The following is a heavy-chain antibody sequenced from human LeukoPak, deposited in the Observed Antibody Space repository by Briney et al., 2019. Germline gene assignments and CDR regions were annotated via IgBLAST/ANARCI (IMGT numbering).Heavy chain of an antibody. D-gene: IGHD1-26*01. CDR3: ARDLTGAVFDF. Sequence: PGGSLRLSCAAPGFTFSNYGMHWVRQAPGKGLEWVAVIWYDGSNKYYADSVKGRFTISRDNSKNTLYLQMNSLRAEDTAVYYCARDLTGAVFDFWGQGTLVTVSS. J-gene: IGHJ4*02. CDR1: GFTFSNYG. V-gene: IGHV3-33*01. CDR2: IWYDGSNK.